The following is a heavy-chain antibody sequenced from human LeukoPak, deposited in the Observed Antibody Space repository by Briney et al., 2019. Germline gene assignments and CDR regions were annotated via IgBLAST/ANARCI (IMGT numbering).Heavy chain of an antibody. D-gene: IGHD3-22*01. Sequence: GGSLRLSCAASGFIFDDYAMHWVRQAPGKGLEWVSGISWNSGSMDYGDSVRGRFTISRDNAKNSLYLQMNSLRTEDTALYYCAKGTSRYYYHSSGSTFDYWGQGSLVTVSS. CDR1: GFIFDDYA. J-gene: IGHJ4*02. V-gene: IGHV3-9*01. CDR3: AKGTSRYYYHSSGSTFDY. CDR2: ISWNSGSM.